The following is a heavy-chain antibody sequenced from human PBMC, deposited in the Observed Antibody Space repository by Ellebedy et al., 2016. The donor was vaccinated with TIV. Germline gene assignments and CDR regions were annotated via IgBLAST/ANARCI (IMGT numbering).Heavy chain of an antibody. V-gene: IGHV1-46*01. D-gene: IGHD4-17*01. J-gene: IGHJ4*02. CDR2: LDARVGST. CDR1: GYTFTKYY. Sequence: ASVKVSCKPSGYTFTKYYFHWIRQAPGRGLEWMGVLDARVGSTTYAQSLQGRVTMTEDTSTRTIYMELRGLRLEDTAVYYCASVPSAGADFWGQGTLVTVSS. CDR3: ASVPSAGADF.